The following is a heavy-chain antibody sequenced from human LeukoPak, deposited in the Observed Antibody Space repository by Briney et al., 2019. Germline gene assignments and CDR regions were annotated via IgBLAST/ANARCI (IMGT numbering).Heavy chain of an antibody. Sequence: SVKVSCKASGGTFRSYVVSWVRQAPGQGREWMGGIIPIFGASKYAQKFEGRVTITTDESTSTAYMELSSLRSEDTAVYYCTRHAGYNWKDAIDYWGQGTLVTVSS. CDR2: IIPIFGAS. CDR1: GGTFRSYV. CDR3: TRHAGYNWKDAIDY. V-gene: IGHV1-69*05. J-gene: IGHJ4*02. D-gene: IGHD1-20*01.